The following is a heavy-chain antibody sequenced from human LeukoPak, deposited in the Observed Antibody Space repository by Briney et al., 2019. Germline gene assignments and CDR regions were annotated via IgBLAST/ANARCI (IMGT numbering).Heavy chain of an antibody. J-gene: IGHJ6*02. Sequence: PGRSLRLSCAASGFTFSTYSMNWVRQAAGKGLEWESHISPRSSTIDYADSVKGRFTISRDNAKNSLYLQMNSLRDQDTAVYYCTSLTDLSDYYGMDVWGQGTTVTVSS. D-gene: IGHD2-21*02. CDR3: TSLTDLSDYYGMDV. V-gene: IGHV3-48*02. CDR2: ISPRSSTI. CDR1: GFTFSTYS.